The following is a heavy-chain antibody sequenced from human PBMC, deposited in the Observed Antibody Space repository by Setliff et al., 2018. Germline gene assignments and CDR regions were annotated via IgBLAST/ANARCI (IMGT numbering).Heavy chain of an antibody. CDR1: GLSYTNDW. Sequence: HPGGSLRLSCTASGLSYTNDWVSWVRQAPGKGLEWLASISPHGSEKYYADSVKGRFTISRDNAKNSLSLQMNNLRTEDTAVYYCFGAGTCSYWGQGTLVTVSS. CDR3: FGAGTCSY. V-gene: IGHV3-7*01. D-gene: IGHD3-10*01. J-gene: IGHJ4*02. CDR2: ISPHGSEK.